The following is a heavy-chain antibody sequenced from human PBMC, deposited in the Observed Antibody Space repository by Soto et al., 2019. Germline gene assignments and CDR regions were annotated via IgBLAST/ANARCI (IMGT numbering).Heavy chain of an antibody. CDR2: INPNGGST. CDR3: ARAAWTIVTNRLSDVFDV. Sequence: QVQLVQSGAEVKKPGASVRVSCKASGYTFTNYYIDWVRQAPGQGLEWMGIINPNGGSTTYVQKFQGRVIMTSDTSTSTVYMELSSLGSDDTAVYYCARAAWTIVTNRLSDVFDVWGQGTMVSVSS. J-gene: IGHJ3*01. D-gene: IGHD4-4*01. V-gene: IGHV1-46*03. CDR1: GYTFTNYY.